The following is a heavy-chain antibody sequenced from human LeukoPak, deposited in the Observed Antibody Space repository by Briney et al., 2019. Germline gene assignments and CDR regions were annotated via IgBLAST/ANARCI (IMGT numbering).Heavy chain of an antibody. D-gene: IGHD4-17*01. J-gene: IGHJ5*02. CDR3: AGLTYGDNPSLRKNWFDP. CDR2: IYPGDSDT. CDR1: GYSFTSYW. Sequence: GESLKISCKGSGYSFTSYWIGWVRQMPGKGLEWMGIIYPGDSDTRYSPSFQGQVTISADKSISTAYLQWSSLKASDTTMYYCAGLTYGDNPSLRKNWFDPWGQGTLVTVSS. V-gene: IGHV5-51*01.